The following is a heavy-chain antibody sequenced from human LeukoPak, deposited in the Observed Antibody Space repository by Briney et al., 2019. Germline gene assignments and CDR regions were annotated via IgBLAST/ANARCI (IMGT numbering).Heavy chain of an antibody. CDR2: IYYSGST. CDR1: GYSISSGYY. Sequence: SETLSLTCNVSGYSISSGYYWGWIRPPPGKGLEYIGSIYYSGSTYYNPSLKSRVTISVDTSKNQFSLKLSSVTAADTAVYYCARHLGLSPNYFDYWGQGTLVTVSS. J-gene: IGHJ4*02. D-gene: IGHD3-16*01. CDR3: ARHLGLSPNYFDY. V-gene: IGHV4-38-2*02.